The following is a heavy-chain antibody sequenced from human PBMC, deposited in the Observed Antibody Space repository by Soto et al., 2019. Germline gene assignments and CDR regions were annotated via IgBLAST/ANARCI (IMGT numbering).Heavy chain of an antibody. V-gene: IGHV4-61*01. Sequence: SETLSLTCTVSGGSVSSGSYYWSWIRQPPGKGLEWIGYIYYSGSTNYNPSLKSRVTISVDTSKNQFSLKLSSVTAADTAVYYCARVGYDILTGYPNLDYWGQGTLVTVSS. CDR3: ARVGYDILTGYPNLDY. CDR1: GGSVSSGSYY. CDR2: IYYSGST. J-gene: IGHJ4*02. D-gene: IGHD3-9*01.